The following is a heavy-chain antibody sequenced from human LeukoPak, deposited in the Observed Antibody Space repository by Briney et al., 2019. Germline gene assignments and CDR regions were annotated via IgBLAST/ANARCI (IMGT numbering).Heavy chain of an antibody. Sequence: GASVKVSCKVSGYTLTELSMHWVRRAPGKGLEWMGGFDPEDGETIYAQKFQGRVTMTEDTSTDTAYMELSSLRSEDTAVYYCATGDPMVRITPYWGQGTLVTVSS. CDR2: FDPEDGET. CDR3: ATGDPMVRITPY. V-gene: IGHV1-24*01. CDR1: GYTLTELS. J-gene: IGHJ4*02. D-gene: IGHD3-10*01.